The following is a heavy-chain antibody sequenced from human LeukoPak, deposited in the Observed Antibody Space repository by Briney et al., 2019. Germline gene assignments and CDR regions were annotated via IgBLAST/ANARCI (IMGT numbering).Heavy chain of an antibody. CDR1: GFTFSSYS. CDR3: ARDSVAAAGTFVGYYYYMDV. CDR2: ISSSSSTI. J-gene: IGHJ6*03. Sequence: GGSLRLSCAASGFTFSSYSMNWVRQAPGKGLEWVSYISSSSSTIYYADSVKGRFTISRDNAKNSLYLQMNSLRAEDTAVYYCARDSVAAAGTFVGYYYYMDVWGKGTTVTVSS. D-gene: IGHD6-13*01. V-gene: IGHV3-48*01.